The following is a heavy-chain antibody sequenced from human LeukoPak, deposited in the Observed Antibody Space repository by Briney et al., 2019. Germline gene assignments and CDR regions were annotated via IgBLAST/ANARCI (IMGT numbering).Heavy chain of an antibody. CDR1: GFTFSDYY. D-gene: IGHD2-15*01. Sequence: AGGSLRLSCAASGFTFSDYYMSWIRQAPGKGLEWVSYISSSSSYTNYADSVKGRFTISRDTAKNSLYLQMNSLRAEDTAVYYCATIGYCSGGSCYRLYYYYGMDVWGKGTTVTVSS. J-gene: IGHJ6*04. V-gene: IGHV3-11*06. CDR2: ISSSSSYT. CDR3: ATIGYCSGGSCYRLYYYYGMDV.